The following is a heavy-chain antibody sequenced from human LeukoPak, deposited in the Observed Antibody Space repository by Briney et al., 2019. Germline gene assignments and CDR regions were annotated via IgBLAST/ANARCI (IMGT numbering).Heavy chain of an antibody. CDR3: ARWGSGRGLDY. V-gene: IGHV3-33*01. CDR1: GFTFSNYG. CDR2: IWYDGSNK. D-gene: IGHD6-19*01. J-gene: IGHJ4*02. Sequence: PGGSLRLSCAASGFTFSNYGMHWVRQAPGKGLEWVAVIWYDGSNKYYADSVKGRFTISRDNSKNTLYLQMNSLRAEDTALYYCARWGSGRGLDYWGQGTLVTVSS.